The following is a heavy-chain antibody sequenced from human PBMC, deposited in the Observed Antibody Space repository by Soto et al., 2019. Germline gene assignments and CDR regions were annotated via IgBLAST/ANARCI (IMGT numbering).Heavy chain of an antibody. V-gene: IGHV1-46*01. CDR2: INPSGGST. CDR3: ARVYCSGGGCYGIAY. Sequence: QVQLVQSGAEVKKPGASVKVSCKASGYTFTSYYMHWVRQAPGQGLEWMGIINPSGGSTSYAQKFQGRVTMTRDTSTSTVYMERSSLRSEDTAVYYCARVYCSGGGCYGIAYWGQGTLVTVSS. CDR1: GYTFTSYY. D-gene: IGHD2-15*01. J-gene: IGHJ4*02.